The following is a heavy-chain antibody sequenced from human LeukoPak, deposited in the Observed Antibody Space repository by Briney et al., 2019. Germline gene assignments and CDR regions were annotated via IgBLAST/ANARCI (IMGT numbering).Heavy chain of an antibody. V-gene: IGHV3-11*06. CDR1: GFIFSDYY. D-gene: IGHD2-21*02. J-gene: IGHJ4*02. Sequence: GGSLRLSCVASGFIFSDYYMSWIRQAPGKGLEWVSYISSSSSHTNYADSVKGRFTISRDNAKNSLYLQMSSLRAEDMALYYCARARGDSTSYYFDYWGLGTQVTVSS. CDR2: ISSSSSHT. CDR3: ARARGDSTSYYFDY.